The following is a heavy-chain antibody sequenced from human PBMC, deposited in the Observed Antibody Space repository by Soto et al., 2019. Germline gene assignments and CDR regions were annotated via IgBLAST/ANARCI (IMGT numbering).Heavy chain of an antibody. Sequence: GESLKISCKGSGYSFTSYWISWVRQMPGKGLEWMGRIDPSDSYTNYSPSFQGHVTISADKSISTAYLQWSSLKASDTAMYYCARHAAAFNNAYRYGIDARGQGATLPVSS. CDR2: IDPSDSYT. V-gene: IGHV5-10-1*01. CDR1: GYSFTSYW. J-gene: IGHJ6*02. CDR3: ARHAAAFNNAYRYGIDA. D-gene: IGHD6-13*01.